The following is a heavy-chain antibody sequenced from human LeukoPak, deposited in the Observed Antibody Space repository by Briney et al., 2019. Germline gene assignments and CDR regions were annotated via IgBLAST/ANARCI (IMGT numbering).Heavy chain of an antibody. V-gene: IGHV3-48*03. J-gene: IGHJ4*02. D-gene: IGHD3-16*01. CDR1: GFTFSSYE. CDR2: IGSSGSTI. Sequence: GGSLRLSCAASGFTFSSYEMNWVRQAPGKGLEWVSYIGSSGSTIYYADSVKGRFTISRDNSKNTLYLQMNSLRAEDTAVYYCAKDTSLRHYDYVWGSSPAFDYWGQGTLVTVSS. CDR3: AKDTSLRHYDYVWGSSPAFDY.